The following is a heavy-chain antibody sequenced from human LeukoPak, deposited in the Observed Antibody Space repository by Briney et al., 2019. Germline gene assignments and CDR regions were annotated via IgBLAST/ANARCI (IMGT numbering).Heavy chain of an antibody. V-gene: IGHV3-33*01. CDR3: ARDDCSTTPCYAY. CDR2: IRYDGSKT. CDR1: GFTFTNYG. J-gene: IGHJ4*02. Sequence: GGSLGLSCTTSGFTFTNYGINWVRQAPGKGLEWVAAIRYDGSKTSYTDSVKGRFTVSRDISKNTVYLQMNGLKAEDTAVYYCARDDCSTTPCYAYWGQGTLVTVSS. D-gene: IGHD2-2*01.